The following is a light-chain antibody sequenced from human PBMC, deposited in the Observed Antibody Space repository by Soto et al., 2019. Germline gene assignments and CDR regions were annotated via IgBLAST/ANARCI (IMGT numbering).Light chain of an antibody. CDR3: AAWDDSLRGWV. CDR2: RNY. Sequence: QSVLTQPPSASGTPGQRVTISCSGSSSNIGSNYVYWYQQLPGTAPKLLIYRNYQRPSGVPDRFSGSKSGTSASLAISGLRSEDEADYYCAAWDDSLRGWVFGGGTKLTVL. V-gene: IGLV1-47*01. J-gene: IGLJ3*02. CDR1: SSNIGSNY.